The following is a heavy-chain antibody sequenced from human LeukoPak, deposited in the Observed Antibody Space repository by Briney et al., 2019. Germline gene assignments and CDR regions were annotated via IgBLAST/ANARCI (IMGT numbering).Heavy chain of an antibody. CDR1: GYTFTSYA. CDR2: INAGNGNT. J-gene: IGHJ4*02. D-gene: IGHD2-2*01. V-gene: IGHV1-3*01. Sequence: ASVKVSCKASGYTFTSYAMHWVRQAPGQRLEWMGWINAGNGNTKYSQKFQGRVTITRDTSASTAYMELSSLRSEDTAVNYCARLPRYCSSTSCPGGYFDYWGQGTLVTVSS. CDR3: ARLPRYCSSTSCPGGYFDY.